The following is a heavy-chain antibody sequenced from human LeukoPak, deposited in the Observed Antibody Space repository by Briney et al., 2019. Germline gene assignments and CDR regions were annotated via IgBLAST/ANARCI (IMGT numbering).Heavy chain of an antibody. V-gene: IGHV3-21*01. D-gene: IGHD1-1*01. CDR2: ISSSSSYI. CDR1: GFTFSSYS. CDR3: ACSGGTGQGGS. J-gene: IGHJ5*02. Sequence: PGGSLRLSCAASGFTFSSYSMNWVRQAPGKGLEWVSSISSSSSYIYYADSVKGRFTISRDNAKNSLYLQMNSLRAEGTAVYYCACSGGTGQGGSWGQGTLVTVSS.